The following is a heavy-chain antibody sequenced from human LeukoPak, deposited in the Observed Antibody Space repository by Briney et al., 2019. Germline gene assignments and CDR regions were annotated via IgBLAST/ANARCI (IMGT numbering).Heavy chain of an antibody. CDR1: GFTFSSYA. Sequence: PRGSLRLSCAASGFTFSSYAMHWVRQAPGKGLEWVAVISYDGSNKYYADSVKGRFTISRDNSKNTLYLQMNSLRAEDTAVYYCARANYGSGSYFDYWGQGTLVTVSS. J-gene: IGHJ4*02. CDR3: ARANYGSGSYFDY. D-gene: IGHD3-10*01. V-gene: IGHV3-30-3*01. CDR2: ISYDGSNK.